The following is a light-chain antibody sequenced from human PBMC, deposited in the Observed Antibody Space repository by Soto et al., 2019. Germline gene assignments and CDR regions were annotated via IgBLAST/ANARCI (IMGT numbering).Light chain of an antibody. Sequence: QSVLTQPPSVSGAPGQRVTISCTGSSSNIGAGYDVHWYHQLPGTAPKLLIFGNTNRPSGVPDRFSGSKSGTPASLAINGLQADDEANYYCHSYDSTLSASIFGGGTKVTVL. V-gene: IGLV1-40*01. J-gene: IGLJ2*01. CDR3: HSYDSTLSASI. CDR2: GNT. CDR1: SSNIGAGYD.